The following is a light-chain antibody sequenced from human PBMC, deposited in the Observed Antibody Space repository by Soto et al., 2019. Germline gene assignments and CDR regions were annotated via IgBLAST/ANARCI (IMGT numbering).Light chain of an antibody. V-gene: IGKV3-20*01. CDR3: QEYDGAPPIT. CDR2: DAS. CDR1: QSVRSEP. J-gene: IGKJ5*01. Sequence: EIVLTQSPDTLSLSPGERATLSCRASQSVRSEPLASYKQKRGQAPTLLNFDASSRAAGTPERFSGSESGTDFTLTISRLEPEDFAVYDCQEYDGAPPITFGLGTRLEIK.